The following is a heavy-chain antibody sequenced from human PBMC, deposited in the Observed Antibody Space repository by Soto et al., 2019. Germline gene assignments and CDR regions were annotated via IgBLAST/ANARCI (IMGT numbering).Heavy chain of an antibody. CDR3: ARDYYYDSSGYWHPYYYYGMDV. V-gene: IGHV1-69*01. J-gene: IGHJ6*02. CDR2: IIPIFGTA. Sequence: SGGTFSSYAISWVRQAPGQGLEWMGGIIPIFGTANYAQKFQGRVTITADESTSTAYMELSSLRSEDTAVYYCARDYYYDSSGYWHPYYYYGMDVWGQGTTVTVSS. CDR1: GGTFSSYA. D-gene: IGHD3-22*01.